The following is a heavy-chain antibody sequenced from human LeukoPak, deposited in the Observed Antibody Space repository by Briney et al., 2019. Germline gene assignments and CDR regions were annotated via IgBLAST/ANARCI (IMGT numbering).Heavy chain of an antibody. D-gene: IGHD5-18*01. J-gene: IGHJ6*02. CDR3: AREWGEDTAMVQTRHVNYGMDV. CDR1: GFTVSSNY. V-gene: IGHV3-66*01. CDR2: IYSGGST. Sequence: PGGSLRLSCAASGFTVSSNYMSWVRQAPGKGLEWVSVIYSGGSTYYADSVKGRFTISRDNSKSTLYLQMNSLRAEDTAVYYCAREWGEDTAMVQTRHVNYGMDVWGQGTTVTVSS.